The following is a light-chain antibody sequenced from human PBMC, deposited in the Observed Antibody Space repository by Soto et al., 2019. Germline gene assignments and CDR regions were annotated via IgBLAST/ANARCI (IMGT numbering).Light chain of an antibody. CDR2: GAS. Sequence: ETVLTQSPGTLSLSPGERATLSCRASQTVSSNYLTWYQQKPGQAPRLLIYGASSRATGIPDRFSGSGSGTDFTLTISRLETEDFAVYYCQQYGNSLTFGGGTKVEIK. CDR3: QQYGNSLT. CDR1: QTVSSNY. V-gene: IGKV3-20*01. J-gene: IGKJ4*01.